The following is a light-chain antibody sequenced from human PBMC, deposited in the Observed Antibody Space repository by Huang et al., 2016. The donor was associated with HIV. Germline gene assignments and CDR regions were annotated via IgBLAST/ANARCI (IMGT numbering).Light chain of an antibody. CDR2: GSS. V-gene: IGKV3-20*01. J-gene: IGKJ2*01. CDR1: GTVTSGD. CDR3: QQYGGSPRT. Sequence: EIVLTQSPGTLSLSPGVRATLSCRASGTVTSGDLAWYQQKPGQAPRLLIFGSSTRATGIPDRFTGSGSGTDFTLTITRREREDFAMYYCQQYGGSPRTFGQGTKLELK.